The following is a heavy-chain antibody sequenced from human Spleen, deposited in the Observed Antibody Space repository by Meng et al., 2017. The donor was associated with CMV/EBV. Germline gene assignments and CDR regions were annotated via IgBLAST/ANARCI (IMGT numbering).Heavy chain of an antibody. V-gene: IGHV1-2*02. CDR3: ARGGDYYDSSGTCDY. CDR2: INPNSGGT. CDR1: RYTFTGYY. J-gene: IGHJ4*02. Sequence: VQLLQSWVGVETPGASVKVPWQASRYTFTGYYMPWVSQAPGQGLEWMGWINPNSGGTNYAQKFQGRVTMTRDTSISTAYMELSRLRSDETAVYYCARGGDYYDSSGTCDYWGQGTLVTVSS. D-gene: IGHD3-22*01.